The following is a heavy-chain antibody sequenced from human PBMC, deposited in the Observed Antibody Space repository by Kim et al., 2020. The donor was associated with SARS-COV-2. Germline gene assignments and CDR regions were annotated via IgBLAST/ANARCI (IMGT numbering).Heavy chain of an antibody. CDR3: ARGGYSGYEAQSLFSYHAMDV. CDR2: IIPIFNSV. CDR1: GDTFSSYA. V-gene: IGHV1-69*13. J-gene: IGHJ6*02. Sequence: SVKVSCKVSGDTFSSYAISWVRLAPGQGLEWTGGIIPIFNSVNYARQFEGRVTITADENTNIAYMELSSLRSDDTAIYYCARGGYSGYEAQSLFSYHAMDVWGQGTSVTVSS. D-gene: IGHD5-12*01.